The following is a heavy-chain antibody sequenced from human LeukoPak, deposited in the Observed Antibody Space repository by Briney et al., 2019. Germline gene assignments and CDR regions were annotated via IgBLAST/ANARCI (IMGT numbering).Heavy chain of an antibody. V-gene: IGHV3-30*02. CDR3: AREFGGDPGSGSDTIDY. CDR1: GFTFSSYG. J-gene: IGHJ4*02. CDR2: IRYDGSNK. D-gene: IGHD3-10*01. Sequence: PGGSLRLSCAASGFTFSSYGMHWVRQAPGKGLEWVAFIRYDGSNKYYADSVKGRFTISRDNSKNTLYLQMNSLRAEDTAVYYCAREFGGDPGSGSDTIDYWGQGTLVTVSS.